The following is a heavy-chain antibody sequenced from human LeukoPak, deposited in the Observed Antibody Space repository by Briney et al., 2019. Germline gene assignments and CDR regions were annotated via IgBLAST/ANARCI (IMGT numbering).Heavy chain of an antibody. CDR1: GFTFSSYA. D-gene: IGHD6-19*01. J-gene: IGHJ4*02. Sequence: PGGSLRLSCAASGFTFSSYAMHWVRQAPGKGLEWVAVISYDGSNKYYADSVKGRFTISRDNSKNAQYLQMNSLSAEDTAVYYCARTRGEAVAAPFDSWGQGTLVTVSS. CDR2: ISYDGSNK. V-gene: IGHV3-30-3*01. CDR3: ARTRGEAVAAPFDS.